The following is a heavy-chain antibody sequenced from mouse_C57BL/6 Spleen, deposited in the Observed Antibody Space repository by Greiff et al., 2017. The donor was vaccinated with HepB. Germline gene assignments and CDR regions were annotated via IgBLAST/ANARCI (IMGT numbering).Heavy chain of an antibody. CDR3: ARVLDGYYDAMDY. D-gene: IGHD2-3*01. CDR1: GYTFTSYW. Sequence: QVQLQQPGAELVMPGASVKLSCKASGYTFTSYWMHWVKQRPGQGLEWIGEIDPSDSYTNYNQKFKGKSTLTVDKSSSTAYMQLSSLTSEDSAVYYCARVLDGYYDAMDYWGQGTSVTVSS. J-gene: IGHJ4*01. CDR2: IDPSDSYT. V-gene: IGHV1-69*01.